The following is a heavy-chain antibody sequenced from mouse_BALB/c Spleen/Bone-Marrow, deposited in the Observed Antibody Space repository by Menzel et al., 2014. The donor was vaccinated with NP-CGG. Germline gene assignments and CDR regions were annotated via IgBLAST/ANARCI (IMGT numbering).Heavy chain of an antibody. V-gene: IGHV5-6-3*01. CDR3: VRGNYGNYVDYFDF. J-gene: IGHJ2*01. D-gene: IGHD2-1*01. CDR1: GFTFSSYG. CDR2: INSNGGST. Sequence: LMESGGGLVQPGGSLKLSCAASGFTFSSYGMSWVRQTPDKRLELVATINSNGGSTYYPDSVKGRFTISRDTAKNTLYLQMSSLKSEETAMYYCVRGNYGNYVDYFDFWGQGTTLTVSS.